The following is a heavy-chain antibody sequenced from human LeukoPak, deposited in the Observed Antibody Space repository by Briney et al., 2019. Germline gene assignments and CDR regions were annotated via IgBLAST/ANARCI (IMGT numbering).Heavy chain of an antibody. V-gene: IGHV3-7*04. J-gene: IGHJ4*02. CDR1: GFTFSSYW. D-gene: IGHD4-17*01. CDR3: ARGDDYGDYGSFDY. Sequence: PGGSLRLSCATSGFTFSSYWMSWVRQAPGKGLEWVANIKQDGSEKYYVDSVKGRFAISRDNAKNSLYLQMNSLRAEDTAVYYCARGDDYGDYGSFDYWGQGTLVTVSS. CDR2: IKQDGSEK.